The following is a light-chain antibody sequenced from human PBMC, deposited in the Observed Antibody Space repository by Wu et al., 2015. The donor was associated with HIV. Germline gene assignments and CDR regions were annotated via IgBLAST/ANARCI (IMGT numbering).Light chain of an antibody. Sequence: DIQMTQSPSSLSASVGDRVTITCRASQSISSYLNWYQQKPGKAPKLLIHAASSLQSGVPSRFSGSGSGTDFTLTISSLQPEDFATYYCQQITRTPPTFGQGTKLE. CDR1: QSISSY. J-gene: IGKJ2*01. CDR2: AAS. CDR3: QQITRTPPT. V-gene: IGKV1-39*01.